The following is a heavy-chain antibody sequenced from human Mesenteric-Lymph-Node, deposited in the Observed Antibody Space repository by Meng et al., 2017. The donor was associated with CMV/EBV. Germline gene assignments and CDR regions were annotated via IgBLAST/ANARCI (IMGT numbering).Heavy chain of an antibody. CDR3: TRDPRISGIRLGMDV. D-gene: IGHD1-20*01. CDR1: GFIFNKYF. CDR2: IASDGGSE. V-gene: IGHV3-30-3*01. J-gene: IGHJ6*02. Sequence: GGSLRLSCAASGFIFNKYFMHWVRQAPGKGPEWVALIASDGGSEYYADSVKGRFTITRDNAKDTLYLQMNSLRAEDTAVYYCTRDPRISGIRLGMDVWGQGTTVTVSS.